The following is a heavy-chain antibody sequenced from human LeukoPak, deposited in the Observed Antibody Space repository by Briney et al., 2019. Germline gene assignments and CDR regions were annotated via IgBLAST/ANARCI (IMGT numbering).Heavy chain of an antibody. J-gene: IGHJ3*02. CDR3: AKGVYGSAKDNDAFDI. CDR1: GFTFSSYA. CDR2: ISGSGGST. V-gene: IGHV3-23*01. Sequence: GGSPRLSCAASGFTFSSYAMSWVRQAPGKGLEWVSAISGSGGSTYYADSVKGRFTISRDNSKNTLYLQMNSLRAEDTAVYYCAKGVYGSAKDNDAFDIWGQGTMVTVSS. D-gene: IGHD3-10*01.